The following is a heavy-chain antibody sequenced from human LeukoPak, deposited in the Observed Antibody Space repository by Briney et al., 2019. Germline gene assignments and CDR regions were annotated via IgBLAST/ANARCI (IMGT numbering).Heavy chain of an antibody. J-gene: IGHJ4*02. V-gene: IGHV4-4*07. CDR2: IYTSGST. Sequence: SETLSLTCTVSGGSISSYYWSWIRRPAGKGLEWIGRIYTSGSTNYNPSLKGRVTMSVDTSKNQFSLKLSSVTAADTAVYYCARDLSYYDSSGSIFDYWGQGTLVAVSS. CDR1: GGSISSYY. D-gene: IGHD3-22*01. CDR3: ARDLSYYDSSGSIFDY.